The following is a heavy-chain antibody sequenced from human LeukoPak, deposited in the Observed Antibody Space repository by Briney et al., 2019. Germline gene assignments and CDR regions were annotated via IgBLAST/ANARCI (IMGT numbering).Heavy chain of an antibody. V-gene: IGHV3-30-3*01. CDR1: GFTFSSYA. D-gene: IGHD1-26*01. CDR2: ISYDGSNK. CDR3: AKGRSGSYAYDY. J-gene: IGHJ4*02. Sequence: GGSLRLSCAASGFTFSSYAMHWVRQAPGKGLEWVAVISYDGSNKYYADSVKGRFTISRDNSKNTLFLQMNSLRAEDTAIYYYAKGRSGSYAYDYGGQGTLVTVSS.